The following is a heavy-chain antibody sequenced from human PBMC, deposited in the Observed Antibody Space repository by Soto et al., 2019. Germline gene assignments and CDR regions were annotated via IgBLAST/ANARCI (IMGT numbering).Heavy chain of an antibody. CDR1: GFTFSSYS. CDR2: ISSSSSYI. V-gene: IGHV3-21*01. J-gene: IGHJ6*02. Sequence: GGSLRLSCAASGFTFSSYSMNWVRQAPGKGLEWVSSISSSSSYIYYADSVKGRFTISRDNAKNSLYLQMNSLRAEDTAVYYCARGHHSYYYGMDVWGQGTTVTVSS. CDR3: ARGHHSYYYGMDV.